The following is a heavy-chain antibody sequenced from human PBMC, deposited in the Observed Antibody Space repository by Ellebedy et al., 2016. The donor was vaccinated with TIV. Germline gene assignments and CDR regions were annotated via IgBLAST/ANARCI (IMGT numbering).Heavy chain of an antibody. J-gene: IGHJ5*02. Sequence: PGGSLRLSCAASGFTFSSYGMHWVRQAPGKGLEWVAVISYDGSNKYYADSVKGRFTISRDNSKNTLYLQMNSLRAEDTAVYYCARLWGYCSGGSCYSNWFDPWGQGTLVTVSS. D-gene: IGHD2-15*01. CDR2: ISYDGSNK. CDR3: ARLWGYCSGGSCYSNWFDP. CDR1: GFTFSSYG. V-gene: IGHV3-30*03.